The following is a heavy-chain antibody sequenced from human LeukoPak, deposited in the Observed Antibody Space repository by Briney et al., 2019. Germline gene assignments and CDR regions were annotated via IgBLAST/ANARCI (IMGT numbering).Heavy chain of an antibody. D-gene: IGHD1-1*01. CDR3: AILPGRGIGWFDP. J-gene: IGHJ5*02. CDR2: SLPVFGVP. Sequence: SVTVSCKASGGSFTNNAVSWLGQVPAQDLDGMGRSLPVFGVPTYAEKFLGRVTMTADTATSTVFMEPYAFTSEDTAVYYCAILPGRGIGWFDPWGQGTLVSVSS. V-gene: IGHV1-69*04. CDR1: GGSFTNNA.